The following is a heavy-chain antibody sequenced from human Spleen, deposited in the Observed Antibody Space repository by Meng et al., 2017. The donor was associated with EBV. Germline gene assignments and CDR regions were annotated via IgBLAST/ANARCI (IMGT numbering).Heavy chain of an antibody. Sequence: QLWAPGPGLPTPAQTLSLTCPVSGDSISSGGSWSWIRQPPGKGLEWIGHIYHSGSTYHNPSLKSRVPMSVDRTKNQFSLRLISVTAADTAMYFCARQRPGASVDYFDPWGQGILVTVSS. CDR1: GDSISSGGS. V-gene: IGHV4-30-2*01. CDR3: ARQRPGASVDYFDP. CDR2: IYHSGST. J-gene: IGHJ5*02. D-gene: IGHD4-11*01.